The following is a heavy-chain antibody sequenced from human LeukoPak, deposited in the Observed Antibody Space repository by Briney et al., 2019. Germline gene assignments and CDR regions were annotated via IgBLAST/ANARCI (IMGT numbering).Heavy chain of an antibody. CDR3: ARGNYYYDSSGYFDY. V-gene: IGHV1-18*01. CDR2: ISAYNGNT. D-gene: IGHD3-22*01. CDR1: GYTFTSYG. J-gene: IGHJ4*02. Sequence: ASVKVSCKASGYTFTSYGISWVRQAPGQGLEWMGWISAYNGNTNYAQKLQGRVTMTTDTSTSTAYMELRSLRSDDTAVYYCARGNYYYDSSGYFDYWGQGTLVTASS.